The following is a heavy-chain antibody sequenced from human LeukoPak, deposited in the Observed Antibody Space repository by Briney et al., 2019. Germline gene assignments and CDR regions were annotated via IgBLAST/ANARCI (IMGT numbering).Heavy chain of an antibody. J-gene: IGHJ5*02. CDR2: IVVGSGNT. CDR3: AAESSSGFFDWFDP. Sequence: EASVKVSCKASGFTFTSSAVQWVRQARGQRLEWIGWIVVGSGNTNYAQKFPERVTITRDMSTSTAYMELSSLRSEDTAVYYCAAESSSGFFDWFDPWGQGTLVTASS. CDR1: GFTFTSSA. D-gene: IGHD3-22*01. V-gene: IGHV1-58*01.